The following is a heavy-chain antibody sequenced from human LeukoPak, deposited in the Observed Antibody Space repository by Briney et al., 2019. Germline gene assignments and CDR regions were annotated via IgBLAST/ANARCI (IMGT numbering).Heavy chain of an antibody. CDR1: AFTFSSYG. Sequence: GGSLRLSCAASAFTFSSYGMHWVRQAPGKGLEWVAVISYDGSNKYYADSVKGRFTISRDNSKNTLYLQMNSLRAEDTAVYYCARDSAVAGFYYYGMDVWGQGTTVTVSS. J-gene: IGHJ6*02. V-gene: IGHV3-30*19. CDR3: ARDSAVAGFYYYGMDV. CDR2: ISYDGSNK. D-gene: IGHD6-19*01.